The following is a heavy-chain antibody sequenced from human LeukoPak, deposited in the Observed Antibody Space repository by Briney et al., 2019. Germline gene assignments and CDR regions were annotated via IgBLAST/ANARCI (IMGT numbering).Heavy chain of an antibody. CDR3: ARASGSYGDIDAFDI. D-gene: IGHD1-26*01. CDR1: GGSISSYY. CDR2: IYYSGST. Sequence: SETLSLTCTVSGGSISSYYWSLIQQPPRKGLEWLGYIYYSGSTNYNPSLKSRVTISVDTSKNQFSLKLSSVTAADTAVYYCARASGSYGDIDAFDIWGQGTMVTVSS. J-gene: IGHJ3*02. V-gene: IGHV4-59*01.